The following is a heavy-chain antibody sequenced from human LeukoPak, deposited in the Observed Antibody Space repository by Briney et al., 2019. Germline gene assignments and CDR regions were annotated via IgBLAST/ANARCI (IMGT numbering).Heavy chain of an antibody. CDR1: SGSVSSSSHY. D-gene: IGHD3-10*01. CDR3: ARQRASGTWAFDI. Sequence: PSETLSLTCAVSSGSVSSSSHYWGWIRQPPGKGLEWIGSIYYSASTYYNPSLKSRVTISVDTSKSHFSLRLTSVTAADTAVYYCARQRASGTWAFDIWGQGTMVTVSS. J-gene: IGHJ3*02. CDR2: IYYSAST. V-gene: IGHV4-39*01.